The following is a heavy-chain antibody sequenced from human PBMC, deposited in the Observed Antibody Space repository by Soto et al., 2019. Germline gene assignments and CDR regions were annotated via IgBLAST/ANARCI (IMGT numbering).Heavy chain of an antibody. Sequence: SETLSLTCTVSGAPIRNDYWTWIRQSGGKGLEWVGRIFGSGATHYNPAVSSRTTMSGDAAKNLLTLNVSSVTAADPAVYYCARIPPVETSNSGGLGILVTVSS. CDR2: IFGSGAT. J-gene: IGHJ4*02. V-gene: IGHV4-4*07. CDR1: GAPIRNDY. CDR3: ARIPPVETSNS.